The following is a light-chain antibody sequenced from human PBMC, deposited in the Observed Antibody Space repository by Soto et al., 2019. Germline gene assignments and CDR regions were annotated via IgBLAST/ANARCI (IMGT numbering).Light chain of an antibody. CDR3: QHRSNWPAT. Sequence: EIVLTQSPATLSLSPGERATLSCRASQSVNNYLAWYQQEPGQAPRLLIYEGSKRATGIPARFSGSGSGTDFTLTISSLESEDLAVYYCQHRSNWPATFGQGTKVEI. CDR2: EGS. CDR1: QSVNNY. J-gene: IGKJ2*01. V-gene: IGKV3-11*01.